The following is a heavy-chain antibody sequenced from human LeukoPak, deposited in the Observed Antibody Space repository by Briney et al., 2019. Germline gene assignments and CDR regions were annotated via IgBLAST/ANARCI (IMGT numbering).Heavy chain of an antibody. J-gene: IGHJ4*02. D-gene: IGHD2-21*02. V-gene: IGHV3-21*01. CDR2: ISSSSSYI. CDR3: ARDVTHCGGDCYSGDY. Sequence: GRSLRLSCAASGFTFSSYTMNWVRQAPGKGLEWVSSISSSSSYINYADSVKGRFTISRDNAKNSLYLQMNSLRAEDTAVYYCARDVTHCGGDCYSGDYWGQGTLVTVSS. CDR1: GFTFSSYT.